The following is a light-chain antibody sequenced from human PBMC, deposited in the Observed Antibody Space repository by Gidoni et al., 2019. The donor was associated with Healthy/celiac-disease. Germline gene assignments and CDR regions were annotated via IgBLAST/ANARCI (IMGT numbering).Light chain of an antibody. V-gene: IGKV1-33*01. CDR2: DAS. CDR3: QQYDNLHLT. J-gene: IGKJ5*01. CDR1: QDISNY. Sequence: DILMTQSPSSLSASVGDRVTITCQASQDISNYLNWYQQKPGKAPKLLIYDASNLETGVPSRFSGSGSGTDFTFTISSLQPEDIATYYCQQYDNLHLTFGQGTRLEIK.